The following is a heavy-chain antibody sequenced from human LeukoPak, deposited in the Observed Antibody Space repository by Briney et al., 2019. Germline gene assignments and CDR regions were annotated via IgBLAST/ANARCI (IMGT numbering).Heavy chain of an antibody. CDR2: IYYSGST. Sequence: SETLSLTCTVSGGSISSSSYYWGWIRQPPGKGLEWIGSIYYSGSTHYNPSLKSRVTISVDTSKNQFSLKLSSVTAADTAVYYCARNIAPEGYYYYMDVWGKGTTVTVSS. J-gene: IGHJ6*03. CDR1: GGSISSSSYY. V-gene: IGHV4-39*07. D-gene: IGHD6-13*01. CDR3: ARNIAPEGYYYYMDV.